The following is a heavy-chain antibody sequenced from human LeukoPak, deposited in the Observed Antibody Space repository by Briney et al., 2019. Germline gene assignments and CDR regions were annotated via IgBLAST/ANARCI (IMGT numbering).Heavy chain of an antibody. D-gene: IGHD1-1*01. CDR1: GGSISSYY. V-gene: IGHV4-4*09. J-gene: IGHJ4*02. CDR2: IYTSGST. Sequence: SETLSLTCTVSGGSISSYYWSWIRQPPGKGLEWIGYIYTSGSTNYNPSLKSRVTVSVDTSKNQFSLKLSSVTAADTAVYYCARTTWTTGHDYWGQGTLVTVSS. CDR3: ARTTWTTGHDY.